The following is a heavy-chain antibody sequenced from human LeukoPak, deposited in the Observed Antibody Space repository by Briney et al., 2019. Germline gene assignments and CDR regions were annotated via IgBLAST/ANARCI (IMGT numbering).Heavy chain of an antibody. CDR3: ARLNVNTAMATDY. V-gene: IGHV4-59*08. CDR1: RGSISAYY. Sequence: PSETLSLTCTVSRGSISAYYWSWIRQPPGRGLEWIGYISNSGSTNYNPSLKSRVTISVDTSKNKFSLKLSSVTAADTAVYYCARLNVNTAMATDYWGQGTLVTVSS. J-gene: IGHJ4*02. D-gene: IGHD5-18*01. CDR2: ISNSGST.